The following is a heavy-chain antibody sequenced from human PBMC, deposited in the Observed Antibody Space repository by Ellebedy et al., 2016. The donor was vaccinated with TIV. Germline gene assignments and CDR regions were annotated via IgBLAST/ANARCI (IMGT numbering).Heavy chain of an antibody. V-gene: IGHV3-23*01. Sequence: GESLKISCAASGFPFSSYAISWVRQAPGKGLEWVSVISASGGTTYYADSVKGRFTISRDNSKNTLYLQMNSLKTEDTDVYYCNQIYSSSPLPGDYWGQGTLVTVSP. J-gene: IGHJ4*02. CDR3: NQIYSSSPLPGDY. D-gene: IGHD6-6*01. CDR2: ISASGGTT. CDR1: GFPFSSYA.